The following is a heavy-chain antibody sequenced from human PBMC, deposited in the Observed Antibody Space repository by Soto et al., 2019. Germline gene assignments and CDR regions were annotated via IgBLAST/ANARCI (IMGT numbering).Heavy chain of an antibody. J-gene: IGHJ3*01. V-gene: IGHV3-15*07. CDR3: TTDRYFGGVVAAFHF. CDR2: IQSKAGGGAI. Sequence: EVQLVESGGGLVKPGGSLRLSCAASGFTFSDAWMNWVRQAPGKGLEWVGRIQSKAGGGAIDYAASVKGRLTISRDDSKDTLYLQINSLKTEDTAVYYCTTDRYFGGVVAAFHFWGQGTMITVSS. CDR1: GFTFSDAW. D-gene: IGHD3-10*01.